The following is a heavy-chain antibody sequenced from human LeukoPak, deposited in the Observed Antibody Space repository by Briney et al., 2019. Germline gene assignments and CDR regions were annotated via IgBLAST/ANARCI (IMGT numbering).Heavy chain of an antibody. CDR2: IYNSGST. D-gene: IGHD1-1*01. V-gene: IGHV4-4*08. CDR1: GDSISSFY. Sequence: SETLSLTCTVSGDSISSFYCSWIRQPPGKGLEWIGYIYNSGSTNYNPSLKSRVTISVDTSKNQFSLRLTSVTAADTAVYYCARDHMTTSANWFDPWGQGTLVTVSS. J-gene: IGHJ5*02. CDR3: ARDHMTTSANWFDP.